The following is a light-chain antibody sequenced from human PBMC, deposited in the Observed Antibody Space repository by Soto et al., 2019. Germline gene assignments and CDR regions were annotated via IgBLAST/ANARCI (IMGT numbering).Light chain of an antibody. CDR1: SSDIGSYNY. CDR2: EVR. J-gene: IGLJ1*01. V-gene: IGLV2-14*01. Sequence: QSALTQPASVSGSPGQSITISCTGTSSDIGSYNYVAWYQQFPGKTPKLIIYEVRNRPSGVSFRFSGSKSGNTASLTISGLQAEDEADYYCISYSGSDTSYVFGTGTKLTVL. CDR3: ISYSGSDTSYV.